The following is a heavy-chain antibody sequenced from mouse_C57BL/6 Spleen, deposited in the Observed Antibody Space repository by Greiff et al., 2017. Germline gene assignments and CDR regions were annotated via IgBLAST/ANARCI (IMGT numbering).Heavy chain of an antibody. D-gene: IGHD2-1*01. V-gene: IGHV5-4*01. Sequence: EVHLVESGGGLVKPGGSLKLSCAASGFTFSSYAMSWVRQTPEKRLAWVATSSDGSSYTYYPDNVKGRFTISRDNAKNNLYLQMSQLKSEDTAMCYCARDYGNYFEDWGKGTTLTVAS. CDR1: GFTFSSYA. J-gene: IGHJ2*01. CDR3: ARDYGNYFED. CDR2: SSDGSSYT.